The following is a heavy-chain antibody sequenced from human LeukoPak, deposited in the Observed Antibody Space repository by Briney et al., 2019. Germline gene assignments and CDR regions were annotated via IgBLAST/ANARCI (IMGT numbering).Heavy chain of an antibody. J-gene: IGHJ5*02. CDR1: GFTFGHYA. CDR3: AKDYSIIKPEVGVPLDH. Sequence: PGGSLRLSCAASGFTFGHYAMSWVRQAPGKGLEWVSGISGSGGSTYYANSMKGRFIISSDNSKNTLFLQMDSLRAEDTAIYYCAKDYSIIKPEVGVPLDHWGQGTLVTVSS. CDR2: ISGSGGST. D-gene: IGHD2-21*01. V-gene: IGHV3-23*01.